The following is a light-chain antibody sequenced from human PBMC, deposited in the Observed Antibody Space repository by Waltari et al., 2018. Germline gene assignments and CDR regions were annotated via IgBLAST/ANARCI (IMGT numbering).Light chain of an antibody. V-gene: IGKV2-30*01. J-gene: IGKJ2*01. CDR2: KVS. CDR1: HSLVFSDGNTY. Sequence: DAVLTQSPLSLPVTLGQPASISCRSSHSLVFSDGNTYLNWVQQRPGQSPRRLIYKVSDRDSGVPDRFRGSGSGTDVTLKISRVEAEDVAIYYCTQGTHWPYTFGQGTKLEIK. CDR3: TQGTHWPYT.